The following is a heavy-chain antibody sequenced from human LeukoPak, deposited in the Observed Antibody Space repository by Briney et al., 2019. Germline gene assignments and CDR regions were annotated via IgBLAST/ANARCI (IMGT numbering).Heavy chain of an antibody. Sequence: LRLSCAASGFTFSDYYMSWIRQPPGKGLEWIGYIYYSGSTYYNPSLKSRVTISVDTSKNQFSLKLSSVTAADTAVYYCARGDSSGLWWGQGTLVTVSS. CDR2: IYYSGST. D-gene: IGHD3-22*01. CDR3: ARGDSSGLW. V-gene: IGHV4-30-4*08. CDR1: GFTFSDYY. J-gene: IGHJ4*02.